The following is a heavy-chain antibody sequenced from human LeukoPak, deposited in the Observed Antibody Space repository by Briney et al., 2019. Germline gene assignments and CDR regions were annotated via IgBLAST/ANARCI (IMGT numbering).Heavy chain of an antibody. V-gene: IGHV4-59*12. CDR1: GDSISSYY. Sequence: PSETLSLTCTVSGDSISSYYWSWIRQPPGKGLEWIGYIYYSGSTNYNPSLKSRVTISVDTSKNQFSLKLSSVTAADTAVYYCATGGTHYYYYYYMDVWGKGTTVTVSS. D-gene: IGHD4-23*01. J-gene: IGHJ6*03. CDR3: ATGGTHYYYYYYMDV. CDR2: IYYSGST.